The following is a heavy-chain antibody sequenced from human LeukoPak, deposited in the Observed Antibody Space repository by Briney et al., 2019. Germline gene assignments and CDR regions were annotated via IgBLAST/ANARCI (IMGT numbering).Heavy chain of an antibody. V-gene: IGHV4-61*01. CDR3: ARHRYSSGWSDYDY. CDR1: GGSVSSGSYY. CDR2: IYYSGST. J-gene: IGHJ4*02. Sequence: SETLSLTCTVSGGSVSSGSYYWTWIRQPPEKGLEWIGYIYYSGSTRYNPSFESRVTISVDTSKNQFSLNLSSVTAADTAVYYCARHRYSSGWSDYDYWGQGILVTVSS. D-gene: IGHD6-19*01.